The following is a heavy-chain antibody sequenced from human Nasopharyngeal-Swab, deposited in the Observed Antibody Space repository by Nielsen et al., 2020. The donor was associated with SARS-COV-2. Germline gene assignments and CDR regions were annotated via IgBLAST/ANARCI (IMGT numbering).Heavy chain of an antibody. V-gene: IGHV3-9*01. D-gene: IGHD3-22*01. J-gene: IGHJ6*02. CDR3: ARDLGDSSGYFSFNYYYGMDV. CDR2: ISWNSGSI. CDR1: GFTFDDYA. Sequence: SLKISCAASGFTFDDYAMHWVRQAPGKGLEWVSGISWNSGSIGYADSVKGRFTISRDNAKNSLYLQMNSLRAEDTAVYYCARDLGDSSGYFSFNYYYGMDVWGQGTTVTVSS.